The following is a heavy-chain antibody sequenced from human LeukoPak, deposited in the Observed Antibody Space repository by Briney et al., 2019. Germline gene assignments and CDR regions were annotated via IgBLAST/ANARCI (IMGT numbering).Heavy chain of an antibody. CDR3: ARGTANFWSGYSSHFDY. CDR2: INPSGGST. CDR1: GYTFTSYY. J-gene: IGHJ4*02. D-gene: IGHD3-3*01. Sequence: ASVTVSCKASGYTFTSYYMHWVRQAPGQGLEWMGIINPSGGSTSYAQKFQGRVTMTRDTSTSTVYMEVSSLRSEDTAVYHCARGTANFWSGYSSHFDYWGQGTLVTVSS. V-gene: IGHV1-46*01.